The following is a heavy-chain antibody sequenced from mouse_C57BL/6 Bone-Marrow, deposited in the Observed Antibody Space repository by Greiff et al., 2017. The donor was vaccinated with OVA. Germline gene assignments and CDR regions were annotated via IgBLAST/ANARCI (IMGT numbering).Heavy chain of an antibody. CDR2: INPSTGGT. CDR1: GYSFTGYY. CDR3: ARGTPYGSSLYYAMDY. D-gene: IGHD1-1*01. J-gene: IGHJ4*01. Sequence: EVQLQQSGPELVKPGASVKISCKASGYSFTGYYMNWVKQSPEKSLEWIGEINPSTGGTTYNQKCKAKATLTVDKSSSTAYMQLKSLTSEDSAVYYCARGTPYGSSLYYAMDYWGQGTSVTVSS. V-gene: IGHV1-42*01.